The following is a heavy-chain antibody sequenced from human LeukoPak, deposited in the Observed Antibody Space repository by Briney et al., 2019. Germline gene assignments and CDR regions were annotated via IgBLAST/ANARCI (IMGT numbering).Heavy chain of an antibody. V-gene: IGHV4-59*01. D-gene: IGHD5-12*01. CDR3: ARDSGGYDGNWFDP. J-gene: IGHJ5*02. CDR2: IYYSGST. Sequence: PSETLSLTCTVSGGSISSYYWSWIRQPPGKGLEWIGYIYYSGSTNYNPSLKSRVTISVDTSKNQFSLKLSSVTAADTAVYYCARDSGGYDGNWFDPWGQGTLVTVSS. CDR1: GGSISSYY.